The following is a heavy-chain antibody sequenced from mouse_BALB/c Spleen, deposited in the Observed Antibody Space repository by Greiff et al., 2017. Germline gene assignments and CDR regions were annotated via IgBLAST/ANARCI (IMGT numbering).Heavy chain of an antibody. V-gene: IGHV2-2*02. CDR3: ARNGGMRNSYYYAMDY. CDR2: IWSGGST. J-gene: IGHJ4*01. Sequence: QVQLQQSGPGLVQPSQSLSITCTVSGFSLTSYGVHWVRQSPGKGLEWLGVIWSGGSTDYNAAFISRLSISKDNSKSQVFFKMNSLQANDTAIYYCARNGGMRNSYYYAMDYWGQGTSVTVSS. CDR1: GFSLTSYG.